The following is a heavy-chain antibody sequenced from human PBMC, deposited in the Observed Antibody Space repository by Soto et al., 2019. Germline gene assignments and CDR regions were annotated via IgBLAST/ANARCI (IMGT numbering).Heavy chain of an antibody. V-gene: IGHV3-23*01. CDR3: AKDYVQLLLRGAIVI. D-gene: IGHD6-19*01. CDR2: ISGSGGST. Sequence: EVQLFESGGGLVQPGGSLRLSCSASGFTFSSYAMSWVRQAPGKGLEWVPAISGSGGSTYYADSVKGRFTISRDNSKNTLYLQMNSLRAADTAVYYCAKDYVQLLLRGAIVIWGQGSMVTVSS. J-gene: IGHJ3*02. CDR1: GFTFSSYA.